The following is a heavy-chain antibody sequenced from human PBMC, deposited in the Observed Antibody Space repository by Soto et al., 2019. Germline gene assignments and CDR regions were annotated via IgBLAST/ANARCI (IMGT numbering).Heavy chain of an antibody. Sequence: QVRLVQSGAEVKEPGTSVTISCKSSGYTFTHFAIHWVRQAPGQGLEWLGGVDPGSVKTPYRQQLQGRVNTTADASTSTVYLELQSLTPEDTAIYYCARAGGQQLELDYWSQGALVTVS. J-gene: IGHJ4*02. D-gene: IGHD6-13*01. CDR3: ARAGGQQLELDY. V-gene: IGHV1-46*01. CDR2: VDPGSVKT. CDR1: GYTFTHFA.